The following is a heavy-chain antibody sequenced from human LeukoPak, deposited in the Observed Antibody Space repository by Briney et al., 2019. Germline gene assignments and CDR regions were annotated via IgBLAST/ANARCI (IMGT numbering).Heavy chain of an antibody. CDR1: GFTFSSYG. J-gene: IGHJ6*03. Sequence: GGSLRLSCAASGFTFSSYGMSWVRQAPGKGLEWVSAISGRSGSTYYADSVKGRFTISRDNSKNTLYLQMNSLRAEDTAVYYCAREHSGYDFPGRDYYMDVWGKGTTVTVSS. V-gene: IGHV3-23*01. CDR2: ISGRSGST. D-gene: IGHD5-12*01. CDR3: AREHSGYDFPGRDYYMDV.